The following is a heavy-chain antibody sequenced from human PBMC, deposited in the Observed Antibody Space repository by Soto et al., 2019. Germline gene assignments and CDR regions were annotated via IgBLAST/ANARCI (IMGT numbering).Heavy chain of an antibody. V-gene: IGHV3-23*01. CDR2: ISGRGGSS. J-gene: IGHJ4*02. CDR1: AFSFSSYA. D-gene: IGHD1-26*01. Sequence: EVQLLESGGGLIQPGGSLRLSCSASAFSFSSYAMMWVRQAPGKGLEWVSVISGRGGSSYFADSAKGRFTISRDNSKNMLYLEMNSLRAEDTAIYFCAKGSLEYSASVDYWGQGTLVIVSS. CDR3: AKGSLEYSASVDY.